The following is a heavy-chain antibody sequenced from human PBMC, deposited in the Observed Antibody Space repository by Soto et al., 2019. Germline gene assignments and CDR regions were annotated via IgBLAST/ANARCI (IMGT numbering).Heavy chain of an antibody. CDR1: GGSISSYY. CDR3: ARMSGYSYYFDY. CDR2: IYYSGNT. V-gene: IGHV4-59*01. Sequence: LSLTCTVSGGSISSYYWSWIRQPPGKGLEWIGYIYYSGNTNYNPSLKSRVTISVDTSKNQFSLKLSSVTAADTAVYYCARMSGYSYYFDYWGQGTLVTVSS. J-gene: IGHJ4*02. D-gene: IGHD3-3*01.